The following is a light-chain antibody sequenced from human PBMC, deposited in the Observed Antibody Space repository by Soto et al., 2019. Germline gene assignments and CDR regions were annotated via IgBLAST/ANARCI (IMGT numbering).Light chain of an antibody. J-gene: IGKJ1*01. Sequence: EIVLTQSPGTLSLSPGERATLSCRASQSVSSYLAWYQQNPGQAPRLLIYAISTRAAGVPDRFSGSGSGTDFTLTIRSLQPEDFAMYYCQQYGSSRWTFAQGTKVDIK. CDR3: QQYGSSRWT. V-gene: IGKV3-20*01. CDR1: QSVSSY. CDR2: AIS.